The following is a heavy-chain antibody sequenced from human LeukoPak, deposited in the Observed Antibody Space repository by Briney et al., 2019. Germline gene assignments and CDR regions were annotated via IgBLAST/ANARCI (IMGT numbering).Heavy chain of an antibody. J-gene: IGHJ6*03. Sequence: GGSLRLSCAASGFTVSSNFMSWVRQAPGKGPEWVSVIYSGGTTYYADSVKGRFTISRDNSRNTLYLQMNSLRAEDTAVYYCARDGYGSNYMDVWGKGTTVTVSS. CDR1: GFTVSSNF. D-gene: IGHD1-26*01. V-gene: IGHV3-53*01. CDR2: IYSGGTT. CDR3: ARDGYGSNYMDV.